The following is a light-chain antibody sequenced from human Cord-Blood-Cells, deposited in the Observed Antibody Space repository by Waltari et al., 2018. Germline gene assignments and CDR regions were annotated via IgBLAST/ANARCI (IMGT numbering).Light chain of an antibody. V-gene: IGKV3-15*01. CDR2: GAS. Sequence: EIVMTQSPATLYVSPGESATLSCRASQSVSSNLAWYQQKPGQAPMLLIYGASTRATGIPDRFSGSGSGTEFTLTISRLQSEDFAVYYCQQYNNWPRTFGQGTKLEIK. CDR3: QQYNNWPRT. J-gene: IGKJ2*01. CDR1: QSVSSN.